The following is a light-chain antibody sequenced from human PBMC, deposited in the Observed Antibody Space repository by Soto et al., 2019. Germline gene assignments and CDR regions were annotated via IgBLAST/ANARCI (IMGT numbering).Light chain of an antibody. CDR1: QSVTTN. CDR3: QQYIEWPLT. CDR2: DIS. J-gene: IGKJ4*01. V-gene: IGKV3-15*01. Sequence: EIVMTQSPGTLSVSPGERVTLSCRASQSVTTNLAWYQQKPGQTPRLLIYDISARASGIPGRFSGSGSGTDFTLTISRLQSEDSAVYYCQQYIEWPLTFGGGTKVEI.